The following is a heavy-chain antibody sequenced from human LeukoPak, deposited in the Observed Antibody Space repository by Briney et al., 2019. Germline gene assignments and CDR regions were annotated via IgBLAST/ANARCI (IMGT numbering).Heavy chain of an antibody. J-gene: IGHJ5*02. CDR3: ARDDRVSGTYLRWFVP. V-gene: IGHV4-4*07. Sequence: PSETLSLTCIVSGGSITHSYWSWIRQPAGKGLEWIGHIYKSGSTDYNPSLKSRVTMSMDTSKSQFSLNLRSVTAADTAVYYSARDDRVSGTYLRWFVPWGEGTLVTVSS. D-gene: IGHD5-12*01. CDR1: GGSITHSY. CDR2: IYKSGST.